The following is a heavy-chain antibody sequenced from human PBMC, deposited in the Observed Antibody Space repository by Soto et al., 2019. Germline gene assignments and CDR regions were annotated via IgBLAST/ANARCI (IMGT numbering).Heavy chain of an antibody. CDR2: IYYSGST. Sequence: SETLSLTCTVSGGSISSGGYYWSWIRQHPGKGLEWIGYIYYSGSTYYNPSLKSRVTISVDTSKNQFSLKLSSVTAADTAVYYCARGSTSCYTSYWFDPWGQGTLVTVSS. J-gene: IGHJ5*02. V-gene: IGHV4-31*03. CDR3: ARGSTSCYTSYWFDP. D-gene: IGHD2-2*02. CDR1: GGSISSGGYY.